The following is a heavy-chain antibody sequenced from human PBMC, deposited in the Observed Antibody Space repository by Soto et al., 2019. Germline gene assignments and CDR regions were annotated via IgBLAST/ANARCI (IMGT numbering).Heavy chain of an antibody. D-gene: IGHD2-2*01. CDR3: AKDRWPRDIVVVPAAMAWFDP. V-gene: IGHV3-23*01. CDR1: GFTFSSYA. CDR2: ISGSGGST. J-gene: IGHJ5*02. Sequence: GGSLRLSCAASGFTFSSYAMSWFRQAPGKGLEWVSAISGSGGSTYYADSVKGRFTISRDNSKNTLYLQMNSLRAEDTAVYYCAKDRWPRDIVVVPAAMAWFDPWGQGTLVTVSS.